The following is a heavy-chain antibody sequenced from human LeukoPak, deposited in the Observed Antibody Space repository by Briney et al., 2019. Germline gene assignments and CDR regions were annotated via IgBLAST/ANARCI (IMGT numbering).Heavy chain of an antibody. CDR1: GFTFSSYS. D-gene: IGHD3-22*01. J-gene: IGHJ4*02. Sequence: GGSLRLSCAASGFTFSSYSMNWVRQAPGKGLEWVSSISSSSSYIYYADSVKGRFTISRDNAKNSLYLQMNSLRAEDTAVHYCARVVVVITAQARTGHYYFDYWGQGTLVTVSS. CDR2: ISSSSSYI. V-gene: IGHV3-21*01. CDR3: ARVVVVITAQARTGHYYFDY.